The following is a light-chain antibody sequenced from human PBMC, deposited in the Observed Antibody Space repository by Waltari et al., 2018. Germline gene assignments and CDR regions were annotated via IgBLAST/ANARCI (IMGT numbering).Light chain of an antibody. CDR3: QQFYHSPPT. J-gene: IGKJ4*01. Sequence: DCEMTQSPDSLAVSLGERATINCKSSQSVLLTSNNKNYLAWYQQKPGQPPKLLIYCASTRESGVPDRFSGSGSGTDFSLTISSLQAEDVAVYYCQQFYHSPPTFGGGTKVEIK. CDR1: QSVLLTSNNKNY. V-gene: IGKV4-1*01. CDR2: CAS.